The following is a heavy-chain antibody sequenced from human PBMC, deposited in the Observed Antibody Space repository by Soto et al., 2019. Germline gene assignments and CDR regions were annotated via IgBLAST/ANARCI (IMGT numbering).Heavy chain of an antibody. D-gene: IGHD3-3*01. J-gene: IGHJ4*02. CDR2: ISYDGSNK. CDR1: GFTFSSYG. CDR3: AKDSKKYYDFWSGTSPGFLDY. Sequence: GGSLRLSCAASGFTFSSYGMHWVRQAPGKGLEWVAVISYDGSNKYYADSVKGRFTISRDNSKNTLYLQMNSLRAEDTAVYYCAKDSKKYYDFWSGTSPGFLDYWGQGTLVTVSS. V-gene: IGHV3-30*18.